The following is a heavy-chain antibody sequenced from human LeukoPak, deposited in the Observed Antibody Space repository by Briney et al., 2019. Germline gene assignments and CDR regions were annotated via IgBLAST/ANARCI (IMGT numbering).Heavy chain of an antibody. Sequence: PSEILSLTCTVSGGSISSGGYYWSWIRQHPGKGLEWIGYIYYSGSTYYNPSLKSRVTISVDTSKNQFSLKLSSVTAADTAVYYCARDTQEMATTYYYYYYMDVWGKGTTVPVSS. D-gene: IGHD5-24*01. CDR3: ARDTQEMATTYYYYYYMDV. CDR2: IYYSGST. J-gene: IGHJ6*03. V-gene: IGHV4-31*03. CDR1: GGSISSGGYY.